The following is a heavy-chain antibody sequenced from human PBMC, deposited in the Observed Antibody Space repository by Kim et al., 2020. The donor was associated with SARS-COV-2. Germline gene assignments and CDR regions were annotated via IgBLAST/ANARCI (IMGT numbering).Heavy chain of an antibody. CDR3: ARGMGSYDSSGYPYFDY. V-gene: IGHV4-31*03. CDR2: IYYSGST. CDR1: GGSISSGGYY. D-gene: IGHD3-22*01. Sequence: SETLSLTCTVSGGSISSGGYYWSWIRQHPGKGLEWIGYIYYSGSTYYNPSLKSRVTISVDTSKNQFSLKLSSVTAADTAVYYCARGMGSYDSSGYPYFDYWGQGTLVTVSS. J-gene: IGHJ4*02.